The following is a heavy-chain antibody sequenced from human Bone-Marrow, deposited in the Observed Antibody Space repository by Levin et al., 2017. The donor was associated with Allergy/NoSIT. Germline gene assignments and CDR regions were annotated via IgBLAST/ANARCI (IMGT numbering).Heavy chain of an antibody. D-gene: IGHD4-17*01. CDR3: ARDFVGYGHYGL. CDR1: GGSISSSSW. V-gene: IGHV4-4*02. Sequence: SETLSLTCTVSGGSISSSSWYSWLRQSPGKGLEWVGEIFHDGDTKYNPSLKSRVTMSVDRSKNQFSLKLQSVTAADTAVYFCARDFVGYGHYGLWGQGIRVTVSS. J-gene: IGHJ4*02. CDR2: IFHDGDT.